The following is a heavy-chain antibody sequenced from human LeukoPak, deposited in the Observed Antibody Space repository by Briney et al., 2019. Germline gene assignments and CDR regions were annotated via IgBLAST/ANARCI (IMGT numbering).Heavy chain of an antibody. CDR2: ISWNSGSI. CDR3: TKASGYSSGAVDY. Sequence: GGSLRLYCAASGFTFDDYGMHWVRQAPGKGLEWVSGISWNSGSIGYADSVKGRFTISRDNAKSTLYLQMNSLRADDMALYYCTKASGYSSGAVDYWGQGTLVTVSS. CDR1: GFTFDDYG. V-gene: IGHV3-9*03. D-gene: IGHD5-18*01. J-gene: IGHJ4*02.